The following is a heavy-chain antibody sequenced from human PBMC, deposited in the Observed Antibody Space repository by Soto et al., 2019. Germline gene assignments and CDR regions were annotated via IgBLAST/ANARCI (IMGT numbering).Heavy chain of an antibody. J-gene: IGHJ6*02. V-gene: IGHV1-46*01. Sequence: QVQLVQSGAVVKKPGASVKVSCKASGYTFTSYYMHWVRQAPGQGLEWMGIINPSGGSTSYAQKFQGRVTMTRDKSKSTVYMERSSLRSDDTAVYYCARVAGRIAAAGTGGYYYCGMDVWGQGTTVTVSS. CDR2: INPSGGST. CDR1: GYTFTSYY. CDR3: ARVAGRIAAAGTGGYYYCGMDV. D-gene: IGHD6-13*01.